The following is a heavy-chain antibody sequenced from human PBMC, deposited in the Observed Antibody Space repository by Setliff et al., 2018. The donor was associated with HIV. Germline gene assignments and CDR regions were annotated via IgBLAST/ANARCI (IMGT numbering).Heavy chain of an antibody. CDR1: GFAFTSYD. J-gene: IGHJ4*02. CDR3: ARSEGQWLRPEGALCDY. D-gene: IGHD5-12*01. CDR2: INSYNGNT. Sequence: GASVKVSCKTSGFAFTSYDINWVRQAPGQGLEWMGWINSYNGNTKFAQKFQGRVTMTTDTSTSTAYMELRSLRSDDTAVYYCARSEGQWLRPEGALCDYWGQGTLVTVSS. V-gene: IGHV1-18*01.